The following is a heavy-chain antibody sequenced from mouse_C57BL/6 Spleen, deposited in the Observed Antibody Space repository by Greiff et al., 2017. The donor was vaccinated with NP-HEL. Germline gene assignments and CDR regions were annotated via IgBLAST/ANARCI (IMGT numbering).Heavy chain of an antibody. CDR2: INYDGSST. CDR3: ARDLFYYGSSYFDY. D-gene: IGHD1-1*01. Sequence: VHLVESEGGLVQPGSSMKLSCTASGFTFTDYYMAWVRQVPEKGLEWVANINYDGSSTYYLDSLKSRFIISGDNAKNILYLQMSSLKSEDTAMYYCARDLFYYGSSYFDYWGQGTTLTVSS. V-gene: IGHV5-16*01. CDR1: GFTFTDYY. J-gene: IGHJ2*01.